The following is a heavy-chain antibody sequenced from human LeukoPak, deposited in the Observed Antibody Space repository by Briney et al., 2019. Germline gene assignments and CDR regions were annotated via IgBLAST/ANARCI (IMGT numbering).Heavy chain of an antibody. Sequence: PGGSLRLSCAASGFILSSHGMSWVRQAPGKRLEWVSTVTSRGGTDYTDSVKGRFTISRENAKNSVHLQMNSLRVEDSAIYFCVRAAMPYIINGRRFDYWGQGTLVTVSS. V-gene: IGHV3-23*01. CDR1: GFILSSHG. CDR2: VTSRGGT. D-gene: IGHD2-2*01. J-gene: IGHJ4*02. CDR3: VRAAMPYIINGRRFDY.